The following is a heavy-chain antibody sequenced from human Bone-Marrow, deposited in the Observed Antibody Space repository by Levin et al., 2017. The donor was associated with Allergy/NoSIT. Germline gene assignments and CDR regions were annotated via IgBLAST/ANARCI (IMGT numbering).Heavy chain of an antibody. CDR1: GFTFSSYG. CDR2: IWYDGSNK. D-gene: IGHD5-18*01. V-gene: IGHV3-33*01. CDR3: ARDFRVDTAMVS. J-gene: IGHJ3*01. Sequence: SCAASGFTFSSYGMHWVRQAPGKGLEWVAVIWYDGSNKYYADSVKGRFTISRDNSKNTLYLQMNSLRAEDTAVYYCARDFRVDTAMVSWGQGTMVTVSS.